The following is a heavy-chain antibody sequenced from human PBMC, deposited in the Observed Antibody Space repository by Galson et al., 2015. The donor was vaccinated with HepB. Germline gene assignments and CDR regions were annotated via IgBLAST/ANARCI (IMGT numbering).Heavy chain of an antibody. V-gene: IGHV4-59*08. CDR2: IYYNGNT. D-gene: IGHD6-19*01. J-gene: IGHJ4*02. Sequence: LSLTCTVSGGSISYYYWSWIREPPGKGLEWIGYIYYNGNTNYNLSLKSRVTISVDTTKNQFSLRLSSVTAADTAVYYCARHDPNSGWSDFDYWGQGALVTVSS. CDR1: GGSISYYY. CDR3: ARHDPNSGWSDFDY.